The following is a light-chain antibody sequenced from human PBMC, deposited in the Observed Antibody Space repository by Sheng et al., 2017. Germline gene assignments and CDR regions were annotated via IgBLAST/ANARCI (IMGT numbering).Light chain of an antibody. V-gene: IGKV3-20*01. CDR1: QSVGTY. CDR3: QQYGDSLRGYT. CDR2: GAL. Sequence: IVLTQSPATLSLSPGERATLSCRASQSVGTYLAWFQQRPGQPPRLLIYGALIRATDIPDRFSGSWSGTDFTLTISRLEPEDFAVYYCQQYGDSLRGYTFGQGTKLEIK. J-gene: IGKJ2*01.